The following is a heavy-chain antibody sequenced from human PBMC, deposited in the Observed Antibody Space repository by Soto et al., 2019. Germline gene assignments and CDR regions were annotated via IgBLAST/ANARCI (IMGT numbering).Heavy chain of an antibody. CDR1: GGSISSSSYY. CDR2: IYYSGST. J-gene: IGHJ6*02. D-gene: IGHD3-3*01. V-gene: IGHV4-39*01. Sequence: PSETLSLTCTVSGGSISSSSYYWGWIRQPPGKGLEWIGSIYYSGSTYYNPSLKSRVTISVDTSKNQFSLKLSSVTAADTAVYYCARHITIFGYYGMDVWGQGTTVTVSS. CDR3: ARHITIFGYYGMDV.